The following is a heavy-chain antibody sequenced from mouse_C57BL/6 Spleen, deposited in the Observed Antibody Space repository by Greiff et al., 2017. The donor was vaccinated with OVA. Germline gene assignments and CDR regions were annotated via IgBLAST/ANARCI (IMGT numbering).Heavy chain of an antibody. CDR1: GFTFSSYG. V-gene: IGHV5-6*01. D-gene: IGHD2-10*01. CDR2: ISSGGSYT. Sequence: EVKVVESGGDLVKPGGSLKLSCAASGFTFSSYGMSWVRQTPDKRLEWVATISSGGSYTYYPDSVKGRFTISRDNAKNTLYLQMSSLKSEDTAMYYCATYSEGFAYWGQGTLVTVSA. J-gene: IGHJ3*01. CDR3: ATYSEGFAY.